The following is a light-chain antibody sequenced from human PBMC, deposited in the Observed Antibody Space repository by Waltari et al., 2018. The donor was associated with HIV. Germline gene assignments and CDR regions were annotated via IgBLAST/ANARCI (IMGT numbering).Light chain of an antibody. CDR2: DDS. Sequence: SYALTQPPSVSVAPGQTARITCEGKNIGSKSVHWYQQKPGQAPVLVVYDDSDRPSGIPERFCGSNAGTTATLTISRVEAGDEADYYCQVWDDSSDHVVFGGGTKLTVL. CDR3: QVWDDSSDHVV. V-gene: IGLV3-21*02. J-gene: IGLJ2*01. CDR1: NIGSKS.